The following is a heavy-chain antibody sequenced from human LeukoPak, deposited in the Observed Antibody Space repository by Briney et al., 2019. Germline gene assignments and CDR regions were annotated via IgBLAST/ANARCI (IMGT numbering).Heavy chain of an antibody. CDR2: ISYSGGT. CDR3: ARDRAYANSGGYAFDV. D-gene: IGHD2-2*01. V-gene: IGHV4-59*01. CDR1: GDSITNYY. Sequence: PSETLSLTCTVSGDSITNYYWSWIRQSPGKGLECIAYISYSGGTKYNPSLRSRVTISQDTSKNQFSLELSSVTAADTAIYYCARDRAYANSGGYAFDVWGPGTMVTVSS. J-gene: IGHJ3*01.